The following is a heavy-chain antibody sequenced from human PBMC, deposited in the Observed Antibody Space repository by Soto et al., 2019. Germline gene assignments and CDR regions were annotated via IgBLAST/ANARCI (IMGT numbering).Heavy chain of an antibody. Sequence: SETLSLTCTVSGGSISSGDYYWRWVRQPPGKGLEWIGYISYSGYTSYNASLKGRLAMSVDTSKSQFSLNLSSVTAADTAVYYCARVRVAGVTNRPFDYWGQGTLVTVSS. CDR3: ARVRVAGVTNRPFDY. J-gene: IGHJ4*02. V-gene: IGHV4-30-4*01. CDR1: GGSISSGDYY. CDR2: ISYSGYT. D-gene: IGHD2-15*01.